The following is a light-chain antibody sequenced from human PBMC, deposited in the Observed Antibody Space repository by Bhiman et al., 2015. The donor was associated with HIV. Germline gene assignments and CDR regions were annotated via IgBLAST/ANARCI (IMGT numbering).Light chain of an antibody. CDR3: SSYMTNSLHVI. CDR1: SGDLGP. Sequence: SALTQPASVSGSPGQSITISCTAASGDLGPVSWYQQHPATAPKLLIYDVSERPSGVSHRFSGSKSGNTASLTISGLQDEDEADFYCSSYMTNSLHVIFGGGTRLTVL. J-gene: IGLJ2*01. CDR2: DVS. V-gene: IGLV2-14*03.